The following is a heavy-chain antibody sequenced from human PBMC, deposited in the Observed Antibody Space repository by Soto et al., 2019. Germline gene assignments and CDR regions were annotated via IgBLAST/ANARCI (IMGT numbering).Heavy chain of an antibody. Sequence: ASVKVSCKASGYTFTSYGISWVRQAPGQGLEWMGWISAYNGNTNYAQKLQGRVTITRDTSASTAYMELSSLRSEDTAVYYCAGSIVVVPAAITESDAFDIWGQGTMVTVSS. D-gene: IGHD2-2*02. V-gene: IGHV1-18*01. CDR2: ISAYNGNT. CDR3: AGSIVVVPAAITESDAFDI. CDR1: GYTFTSYG. J-gene: IGHJ3*02.